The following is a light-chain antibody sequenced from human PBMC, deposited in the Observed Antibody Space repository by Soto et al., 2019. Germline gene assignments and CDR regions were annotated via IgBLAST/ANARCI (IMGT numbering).Light chain of an antibody. CDR1: SSNIGNNY. V-gene: IGLV1-51*02. CDR2: ENN. Sequence: HSMLTQPPSVSAAPGQKDTISCSGSSSNIGNNYVSWYQQLPGTAPKLLIYENNKRPSGIPDRFSGSKSGTSASLGITGLQTGDEADYYCGTWDSSLSAYVFGTGT. J-gene: IGLJ1*01. CDR3: GTWDSSLSAYV.